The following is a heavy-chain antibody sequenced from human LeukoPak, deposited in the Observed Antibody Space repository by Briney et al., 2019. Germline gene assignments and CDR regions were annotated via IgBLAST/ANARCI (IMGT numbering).Heavy chain of an antibody. D-gene: IGHD3-10*01. V-gene: IGHV4-39*01. CDR3: ARHLKYYYGSGSLGDFDY. J-gene: IGHJ4*02. Sequence: SETLSLTCTVSGGSISNNNYYWGWIRQPPGKGLEWIGSIYYSGSTYYNPSLKSRVTISVDTSKNQFSLKLSSVTAADTAVYYCARHLKYYYGSGSLGDFDYWGQGTLVTVSS. CDR2: IYYSGST. CDR1: GGSISNNNYY.